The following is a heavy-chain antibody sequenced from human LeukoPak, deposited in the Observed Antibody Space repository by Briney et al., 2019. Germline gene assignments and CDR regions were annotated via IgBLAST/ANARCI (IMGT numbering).Heavy chain of an antibody. V-gene: IGHV3-23*01. CDR3: AKDMRWETSGSYGNAFDV. D-gene: IGHD1-26*01. J-gene: IGHJ3*01. Sequence: GGSLRLSCAASGFTFSNYGMSWVRQAPGKGLEWVSGISHSGGSTYYADSVKGRFTNSRDNSRNTLYLQINSLRADDTAVYYCAKDMRWETSGSYGNAFDVWGQGTMVTVSS. CDR2: ISHSGGST. CDR1: GFTFSNYG.